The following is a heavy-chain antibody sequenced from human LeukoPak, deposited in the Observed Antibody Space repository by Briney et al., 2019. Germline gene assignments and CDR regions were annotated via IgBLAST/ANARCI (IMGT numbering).Heavy chain of an antibody. D-gene: IGHD4-17*01. Sequence: PSETLSLTCTVSGGSISSYSWNWIRQPPGKGLEWIGYIYYSGGTKYNPYLKSRVTISVDTSKNQFSLKLSSVTAADTAVYYCARHGDYGNYYYYGMDVWGQGTAVTVSS. CDR3: ARHGDYGNYYYYGMDV. J-gene: IGHJ6*02. CDR1: GGSISSYS. V-gene: IGHV4-59*08. CDR2: IYYSGGT.